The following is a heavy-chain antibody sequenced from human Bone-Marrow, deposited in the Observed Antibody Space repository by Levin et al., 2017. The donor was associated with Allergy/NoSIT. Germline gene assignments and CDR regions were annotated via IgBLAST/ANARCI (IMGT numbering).Heavy chain of an antibody. D-gene: IGHD3-10*01. J-gene: IGHJ1*01. CDR1: GGPFRGYY. CDR3: ARGLSYYYGRTEHYGAYLQH. V-gene: IGHV4-34*01. CDR2: INYSGST. Sequence: PGGSLRLSCAVSGGPFRGYYWSWIRQPPGKELEWIGDINYSGSTNYKSSLKSRVTMSVDTSKNQISLTLTSVTAADTAVYYCARGLSYYYGRTEHYGAYLQHWGQGTLVTVSS.